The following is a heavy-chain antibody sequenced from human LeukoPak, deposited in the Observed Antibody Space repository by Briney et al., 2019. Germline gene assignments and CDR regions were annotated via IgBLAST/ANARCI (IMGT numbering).Heavy chain of an antibody. CDR3: ARSFLRVFDY. CDR1: GFTFSSYS. J-gene: IGHJ4*02. Sequence: AGGSLRLSCAASGFTFSSYSMNWVRQAPGKGLEWVANIKQDGSEKYYVDSVKGRFTISRDNAKNSLYLQMNSLRAEDTAVYYCARSFLRVFDYWGQGTLVTVSS. CDR2: IKQDGSEK. D-gene: IGHD3-16*02. V-gene: IGHV3-7*01.